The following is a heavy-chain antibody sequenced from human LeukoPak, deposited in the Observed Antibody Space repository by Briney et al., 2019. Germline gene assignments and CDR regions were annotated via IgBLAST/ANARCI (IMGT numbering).Heavy chain of an antibody. J-gene: IGHJ6*03. CDR1: GDTFTNYA. CDR2: IIPIFGTA. CDR3: ARVPTRFSPDYYYYYYMDV. D-gene: IGHD3-3*01. Sequence: GASVKVSCKASGDTFTNYAISWVRQAPGQGLEWMGGIIPIFGTANYAQKFQGRVTITTDESTSTAYMELSSLRSEDTAVYYCARVPTRFSPDYYYYYYMDVWGKGTTVTVSS. V-gene: IGHV1-69*05.